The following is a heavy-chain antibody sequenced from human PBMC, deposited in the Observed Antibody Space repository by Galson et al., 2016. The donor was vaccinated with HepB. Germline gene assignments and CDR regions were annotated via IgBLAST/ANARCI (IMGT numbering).Heavy chain of an antibody. J-gene: IGHJ4*02. CDR2: INPDGSQK. V-gene: IGHV3-7*03. D-gene: IGHD2-15*01. CDR3: ARGRYCSGGGCYQAY. Sequence: SLRLSCAVSGSIFSGYWMSWVRQAPGEGLEWVANINPDGSQKSYVDSVRGRFTISRENAKNSLCLYMNNVRSDDTALYYCARGRYCSGGGCYQAYGGQGTLVTVSS. CDR1: GSIFSGYW.